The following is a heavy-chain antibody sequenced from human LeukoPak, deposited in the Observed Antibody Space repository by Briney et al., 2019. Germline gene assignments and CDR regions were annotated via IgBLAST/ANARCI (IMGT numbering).Heavy chain of an antibody. CDR2: LYYSGST. J-gene: IGHJ4*02. CDR3: VRGRYNDYGFDY. D-gene: IGHD4-17*01. Sequence: SETLSLTCTVSGGSISSYYWSWIRQPPGKELEWIGYLYYSGSTNYNPSFKSPVTMSVDTSKNQFALKLNSMTAADTAVYFCVRGRYNDYGFDYWGQGTLVTVSS. CDR1: GGSISSYY. V-gene: IGHV4-59*01.